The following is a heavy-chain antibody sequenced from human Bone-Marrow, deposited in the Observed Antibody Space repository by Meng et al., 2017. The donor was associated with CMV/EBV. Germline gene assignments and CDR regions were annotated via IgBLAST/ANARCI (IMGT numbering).Heavy chain of an antibody. CDR1: GYTFTGYY. CDR2: INPNSGGT. Sequence: ASVKASCKASGYTFTGYYMHWVRQAPGQGLEWMGWINPNSGGTNYAQKFQGRVTMTRDTSISTAYMEPSRLRSDDTAVYYCARGTRILEWLLPTSEWGDWFDPWGQGTLVTVSS. D-gene: IGHD3-3*01. V-gene: IGHV1-2*02. J-gene: IGHJ5*02. CDR3: ARGTRILEWLLPTSEWGDWFDP.